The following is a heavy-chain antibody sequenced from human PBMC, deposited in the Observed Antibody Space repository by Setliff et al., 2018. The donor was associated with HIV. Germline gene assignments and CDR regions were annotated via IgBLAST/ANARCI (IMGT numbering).Heavy chain of an antibody. V-gene: IGHV4-39*01. J-gene: IGHJ6*03. CDR3: ARGRDASTWYLSQFYSYYYMDV. CDR2: IHSSGTT. CDR1: GGSFSSNTYS. D-gene: IGHD6-13*01. Sequence: PSETLSLTCTVSGGSFSSNTYSWGWIRQPPGMGLEWIGSIHSSGTTDYNPSLKSRVAMSVDTSRSQLSLKLRSVTAADAAVYYCARGRDASTWYLSQFYSYYYMDVWGNGTTVTVSS.